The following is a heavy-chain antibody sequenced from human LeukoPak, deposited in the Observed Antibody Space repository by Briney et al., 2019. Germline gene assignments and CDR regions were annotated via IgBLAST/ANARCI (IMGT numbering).Heavy chain of an antibody. V-gene: IGHV4-39*07. CDR3: ARDSIAVAGTVDY. D-gene: IGHD6-19*01. CDR1: GGSISSSSYY. Sequence: SQTLSLTCTVSGGSISSSSYYWGWIRQPPGKGLEWIGSIYYSGSTHYNPSLKSRVTISVDTSKNQFSLKLSSVTAADTAVYYCARDSIAVAGTVDYWGQGTLVTVSS. CDR2: IYYSGST. J-gene: IGHJ4*02.